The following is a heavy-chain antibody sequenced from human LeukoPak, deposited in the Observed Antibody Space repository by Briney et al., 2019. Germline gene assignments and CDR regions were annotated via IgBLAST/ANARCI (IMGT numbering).Heavy chain of an antibody. J-gene: IGHJ4*02. V-gene: IGHV3-7*01. Sequence: PGGSLRLSCAASGFTFSSYWVSWVRQAPGKGLEWVANIKQDGSEKYYVDSVKGRFTISRDNAKNSLYLQMNSLRAEDTAVYYCARDPVEYCSSTSCYLFDYWGQGTLVTVSS. CDR3: ARDPVEYCSSTSCYLFDY. CDR2: IKQDGSEK. D-gene: IGHD2-2*01. CDR1: GFTFSSYW.